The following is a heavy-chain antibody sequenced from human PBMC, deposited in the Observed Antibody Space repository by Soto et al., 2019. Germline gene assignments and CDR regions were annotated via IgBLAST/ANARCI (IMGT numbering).Heavy chain of an antibody. CDR3: ASSGGPEGDWFDP. V-gene: IGHV4-31*03. CDR2: FYYSGIT. D-gene: IGHD2-15*01. J-gene: IGHJ5*02. Sequence: QVQLQESGPGLVKPSQTLSLTCTVSGGPIRRRGYYWSWIRHRPGEGLEWIGFFYYSGITDYNPSLRSRVTISADTSRNQVFLNMYSVTAADTAVYYCASSGGPEGDWFDPWGQVTLVTVAS. CDR1: GGPIRRRGYY.